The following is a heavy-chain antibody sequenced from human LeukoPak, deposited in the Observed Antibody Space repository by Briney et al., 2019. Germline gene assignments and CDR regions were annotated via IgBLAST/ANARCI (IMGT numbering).Heavy chain of an antibody. CDR1: GFSLSTSGVG. D-gene: IGHD1-1*01. Sequence: SGPTLLQPTQTLTLTCSFSGFSLSTSGVGVGWIRQPPGKALEWLALIYWDDDKRYSPSLKSRLTITKATSKNQVVLTMTNMDPLDTATYYSAHRPTGAYYFDYWGQGTLVTVSS. J-gene: IGHJ4*02. V-gene: IGHV2-5*02. CDR3: AHRPTGAYYFDY. CDR2: IYWDDDK.